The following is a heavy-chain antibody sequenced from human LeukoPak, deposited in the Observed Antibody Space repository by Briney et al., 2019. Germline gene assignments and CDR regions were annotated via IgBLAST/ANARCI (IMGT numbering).Heavy chain of an antibody. CDR1: QFTFSTYW. Sequence: PGGSLRLSCAASQFTFSTYWMSWLRQAPGKGLEWVANIKEDGSEKYYVDSVEGRFTISRDNAKHSLFLQVNSLRAEDTAVYYCARMTGGLWDYWGQGTLVTVSS. J-gene: IGHJ4*02. D-gene: IGHD2-15*01. V-gene: IGHV3-7*05. CDR2: IKEDGSEK. CDR3: ARMTGGLWDY.